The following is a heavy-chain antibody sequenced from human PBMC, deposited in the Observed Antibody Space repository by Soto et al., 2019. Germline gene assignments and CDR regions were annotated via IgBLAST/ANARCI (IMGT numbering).Heavy chain of an antibody. J-gene: IGHJ4*02. D-gene: IGHD2-15*01. Sequence: GGSLRLSCAASGFTFSSYSISWVRQAPGKGLEWVSAISGSGGSTYYAGSVKGRFTISRDNSKNTLYLQMNSLRAEDTAVYYCAKSLVVSDYFYYWGQETLVTVSS. CDR2: ISGSGGST. CDR3: AKSLVVSDYFYY. V-gene: IGHV3-23*01. CDR1: GFTFSSYS.